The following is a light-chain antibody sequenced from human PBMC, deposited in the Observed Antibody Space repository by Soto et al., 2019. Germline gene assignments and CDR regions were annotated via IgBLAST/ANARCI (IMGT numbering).Light chain of an antibody. Sequence: VLTQSPDTLSLSAGERATLSWRARQIISSGYFAGYQQKPGQAPRLLLYGASRRATGIPDRFIGRWSGTDFTLTISRLEPADFSVYYWQQYGRSPGLFTFGPGTKVYIK. CDR3: QQYGRSPGLFT. J-gene: IGKJ3*01. V-gene: IGKV3-20*01. CDR2: GAS. CDR1: QIISSGY.